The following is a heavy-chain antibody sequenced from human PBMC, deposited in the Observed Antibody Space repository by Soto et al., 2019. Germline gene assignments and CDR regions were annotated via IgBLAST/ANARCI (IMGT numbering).Heavy chain of an antibody. CDR1: GHTISNYA. V-gene: IGHV1-3*04. D-gene: IGHD2-15*01. CDR2: INTGNGDT. CDR3: ARGLAPSNLGYYYYGMDV. Sequence: GAAVKVSCKASGHTISNYAIHWMRQAPGQRPEWMGWINTGNGDTKYSQKFRGRVTISSDTSASTVYMGLSSLTSEDTAVFFCARGLAPSNLGYYYYGMDVWGQGTTVTVSS. J-gene: IGHJ6*02.